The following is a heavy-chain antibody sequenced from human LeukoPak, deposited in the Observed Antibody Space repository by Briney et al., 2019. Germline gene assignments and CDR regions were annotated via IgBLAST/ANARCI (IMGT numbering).Heavy chain of an antibody. CDR1: GFTFSSYE. CDR3: ARSSGTYHFDY. Sequence: GGSLRLSCAASGFTFSSYEMNWVRKAPGKGLEWVSYISSSGTTIYYADSVKGRFTISRDNAKNSLFLQVNSLRAEDTAVYYCARSSGTYHFDYWGQGTLVTVSS. CDR2: ISSSGTTI. J-gene: IGHJ4*02. V-gene: IGHV3-48*03. D-gene: IGHD1-26*01.